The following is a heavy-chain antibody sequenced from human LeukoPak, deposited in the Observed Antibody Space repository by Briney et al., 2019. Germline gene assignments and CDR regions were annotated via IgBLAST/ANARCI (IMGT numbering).Heavy chain of an antibody. J-gene: IGHJ6*02. Sequence: PPGGSLRLSCAASGFTFTTYWMHWVRQAPGKGLVWVSHINSDGSITSYADSVKGRFTISRDNAKNTLYLQMNSLRAEDTAVYYCLRGMDVWGQGTTVTVSS. CDR3: LRGMDV. V-gene: IGHV3-74*01. CDR1: GFTFTTYW. CDR2: INSDGSIT.